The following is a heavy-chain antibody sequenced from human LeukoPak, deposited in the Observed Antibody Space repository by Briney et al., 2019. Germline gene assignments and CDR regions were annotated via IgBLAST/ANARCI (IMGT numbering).Heavy chain of an antibody. D-gene: IGHD2-2*01. J-gene: IGHJ4*02. CDR2: IGGRDTRI. V-gene: IGHV3-23*01. Sequence: GGSLRLSCVGSGFTFSSHDMIWVRQAPGKGLEWVSDIGGRDTRINYADSVKGRFTISRDNSKNTVYLQMSSLRVEDTAIYYCAREGQYCSSSACQFDYWGQGTLVTVSS. CDR3: AREGQYCSSSACQFDY. CDR1: GFTFSSHD.